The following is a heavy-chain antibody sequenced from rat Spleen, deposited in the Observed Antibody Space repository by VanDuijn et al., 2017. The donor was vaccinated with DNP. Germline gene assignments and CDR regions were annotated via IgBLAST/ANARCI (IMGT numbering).Heavy chain of an antibody. CDR2: ISYDGSST. CDR1: GFTFSNYD. CDR3: TTEGFLNYGGSPYWYFDF. D-gene: IGHD1-11*01. J-gene: IGHJ1*01. Sequence: EVQLVESGGGLVQPGRSMKLSCAASGFTFSNYDMAWVRQAPTKGLEWVASISYDGSSTYYRDSVKGRFTISRDNAKSTLYLQMDSLRSEDTATYYCTTEGFLNYGGSPYWYFDFWGPGTMVTVSS. V-gene: IGHV5-20*01.